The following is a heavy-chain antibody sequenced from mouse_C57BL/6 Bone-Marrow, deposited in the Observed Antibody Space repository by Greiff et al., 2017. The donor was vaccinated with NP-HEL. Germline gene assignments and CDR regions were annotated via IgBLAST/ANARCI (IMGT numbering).Heavy chain of an antibody. J-gene: IGHJ2*01. CDR2: IDPSDSYP. V-gene: IGHV1-50*01. D-gene: IGHD1-1*01. CDR3: ARGAITTVVEED. CDR1: GYTFTSYW. Sequence: QVHVQQPGAELVKPGASVKLSCKASGYTFTSYWMQWVKQRPGQGLEWIGEIDPSDSYPNYNQKFKGKATLTVDTSSSTAYMQLSSLTSEDSAVYYCARGAITTVVEEDGGKGTTLTVSS.